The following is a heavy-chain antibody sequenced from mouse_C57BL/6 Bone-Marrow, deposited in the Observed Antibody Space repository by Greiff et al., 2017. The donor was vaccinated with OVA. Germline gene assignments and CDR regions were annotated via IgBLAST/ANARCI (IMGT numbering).Heavy chain of an antibody. V-gene: IGHV2-2*01. CDR2: IWSGGST. J-gene: IGHJ1*03. CDR1: GFSLTSYG. D-gene: IGHD1-1*01. CDR3: ARITTVVATDWYFDV. Sequence: VMLVESGPGLVQPSQSLSITCTVSGFSLTSYGVHWVRQSPGKGLEWLGVIWSGGSTDYNAAFISRLSISKDNSKSQVFFKMNSLQADDTAIYYCARITTVVATDWYFDVWGTGTTVTVSS.